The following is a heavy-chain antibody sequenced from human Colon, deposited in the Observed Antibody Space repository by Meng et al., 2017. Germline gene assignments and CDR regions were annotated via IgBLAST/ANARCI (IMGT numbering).Heavy chain of an antibody. CDR3: TREAVVSSPGGYDYNGMDV. D-gene: IGHD6-19*01. V-gene: IGHV3-30*04. Sequence: GGSLRLSCAASGFSFSGYSMHWVRQAPGKGLEWVDVISYGGESQYYADSVKGRFTISRDNSKNTLYVQMNSLRPEDTAVYYCTREAVVSSPGGYDYNGMDVWGHGTTVTVSS. CDR1: GFSFSGYS. CDR2: ISYGGESQ. J-gene: IGHJ6*02.